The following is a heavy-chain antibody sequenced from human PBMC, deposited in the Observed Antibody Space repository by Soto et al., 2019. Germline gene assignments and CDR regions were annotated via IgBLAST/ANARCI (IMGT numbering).Heavy chain of an antibody. D-gene: IGHD3-16*01. J-gene: IGHJ3*02. CDR3: ARGDDYIWGRGRASDI. CDR2: IYSGGST. CDR1: GFTVSSNY. Sequence: EVQLVESGGGLVQPGGSLRLSCAASGFTVSSNYMSWVRQAPGKGLEWVSVIYSGGSTYYADSVKGRFTISRDNSKNTLYLQMNSLRAEDTAVYYCARGDDYIWGRGRASDIWGQGTMVIVSS. V-gene: IGHV3-66*01.